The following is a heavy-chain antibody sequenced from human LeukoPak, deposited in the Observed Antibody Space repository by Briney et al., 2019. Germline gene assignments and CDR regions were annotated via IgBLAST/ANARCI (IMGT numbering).Heavy chain of an antibody. CDR3: ARLSGFTETSHFDS. V-gene: IGHV3-7*01. Sequence: GGTLRLSCAASGFTFSDYRMTWVRQAPGKGLKWVATIDKDGSDKYYVDSVTGRFTISRDNARTSLSLQMNNLGAEDTALYYCARLSGFTETSHFDSWGQGTLVTVSS. D-gene: IGHD6-25*01. CDR1: GFTFSDYR. CDR2: IDKDGSDK. J-gene: IGHJ4*02.